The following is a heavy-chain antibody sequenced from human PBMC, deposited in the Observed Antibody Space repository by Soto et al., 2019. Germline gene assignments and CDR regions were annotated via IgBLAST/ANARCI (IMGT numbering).Heavy chain of an antibody. D-gene: IGHD3-22*01. CDR3: AILYDSSGYYPP. V-gene: IGHV1-2*02. CDR2: INPNSGST. Sequence: ASVKVSCKASGYTFSDYYIHWVRQAPGQGLEWMGWINPNSGSTYYADSVKGRFTISRDNSKNTLYLQMNSLRAEDTAVYYCAILYDSSGYYPPWGQGTLVTVSS. CDR1: GYTFSDYY. J-gene: IGHJ5*02.